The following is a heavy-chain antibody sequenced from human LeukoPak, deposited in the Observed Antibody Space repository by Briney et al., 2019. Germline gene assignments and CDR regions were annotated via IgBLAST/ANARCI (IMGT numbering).Heavy chain of an antibody. CDR1: GFTFSSYS. V-gene: IGHV3-48*04. CDR2: ISSSSSTI. CDR3: ARGYEAGAFDI. D-gene: IGHD6-19*01. J-gene: IGHJ3*02. Sequence: GGSLRLSCAASGFTFSSYSMNWVRQAPGKGLEWVSYISSSSSTIYYADSVKGRFTISRDNAKNSLYLQMNSLRAEDTAVYYCARGYEAGAFDIWGPGAMVTVSS.